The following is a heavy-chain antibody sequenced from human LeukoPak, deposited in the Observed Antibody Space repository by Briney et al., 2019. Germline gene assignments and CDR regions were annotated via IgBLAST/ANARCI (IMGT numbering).Heavy chain of an antibody. CDR3: ATASNYYGSGTLDY. CDR2: FDPEDGET. Sequence: ASVXXXXKVSGYTLTELSMHWVRQAPGKGLXWMGGFDPEDGETIYAQKFQGRVTMTEDTSTDTAYMELSSLRSEDTAVYYCATASNYYGSGTLDYWGQGTLVTVSS. V-gene: IGHV1-24*01. D-gene: IGHD3-10*01. J-gene: IGHJ4*02. CDR1: GYTLTELS.